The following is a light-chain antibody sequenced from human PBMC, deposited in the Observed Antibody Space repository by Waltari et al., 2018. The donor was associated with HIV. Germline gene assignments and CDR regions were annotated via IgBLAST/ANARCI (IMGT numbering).Light chain of an antibody. CDR1: STDTRFYQH. Sequence: QSALTQPASVSGFPGQTINISCTGISTDTRFYQHVSWYQQHPGSFPRLIIYDSDSRHSGISDHFSRSRSGESASLAISGLQSGDEAHYFCASNRLDSTLVFGGGTTLTIL. CDR2: DSD. J-gene: IGLJ2*01. V-gene: IGLV2-14*03. CDR3: ASNRLDSTLV.